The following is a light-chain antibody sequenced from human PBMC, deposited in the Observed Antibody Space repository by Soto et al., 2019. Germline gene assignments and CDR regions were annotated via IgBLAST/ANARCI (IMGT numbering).Light chain of an antibody. V-gene: IGKV3-11*01. CDR2: DAS. Sequence: EIVLTQSPATLSLSPGERATLSCRASQSVSSYLAWYQQKPGQAPRLLIYDASNRATGIPARFSGSGSGTDFTLTISSLEPEDFGVYYCQQYGSSYWTFGQGTKVDI. CDR1: QSVSSY. J-gene: IGKJ1*01. CDR3: QQYGSSYWT.